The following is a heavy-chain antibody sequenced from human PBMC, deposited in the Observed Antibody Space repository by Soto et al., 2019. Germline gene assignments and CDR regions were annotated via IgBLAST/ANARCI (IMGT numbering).Heavy chain of an antibody. V-gene: IGHV4-34*01. CDR1: GGSFSGYY. CDR3: AKIVVDWFDP. D-gene: IGHD2-15*01. J-gene: IGHJ5*02. CDR2: INHSGST. Sequence: SETLSLTCAVYGGSFSGYYWSWIRQPPGKGLEWIGEINHSGSTNYNPSLKSRVTISVDTSKNQFSLKLSSVTAADTAVYYCAKIVVDWFDPWGQGTLVTVSS.